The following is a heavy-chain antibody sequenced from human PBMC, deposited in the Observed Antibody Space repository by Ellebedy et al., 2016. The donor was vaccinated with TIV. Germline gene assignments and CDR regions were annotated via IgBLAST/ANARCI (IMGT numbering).Heavy chain of an antibody. CDR1: GFTFSSHD. V-gene: IGHV3-13*01. Sequence: GESLKISCAASGFTFSSHDMHWVRQATGKGLEWVSSIGTAGDTYYSGSVKGRFTISRENAKNSLYLQMNSLRAGDAAVYFCARATSGLDYWGQGTLVTVSS. J-gene: IGHJ4*02. CDR2: IGTAGDT. D-gene: IGHD5-24*01. CDR3: ARATSGLDY.